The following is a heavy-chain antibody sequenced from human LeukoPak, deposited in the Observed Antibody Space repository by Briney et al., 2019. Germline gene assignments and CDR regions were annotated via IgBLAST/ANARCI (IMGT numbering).Heavy chain of an antibody. J-gene: IGHJ4*02. CDR2: ISSSSSTI. CDR3: ARVLHMYDILTGYYSY. V-gene: IGHV3-48*04. CDR1: GFTFSSYS. D-gene: IGHD3-9*01. Sequence: GGSLRLSCAASGFTFSSYSMNWVRQAPGKGLEWVSYISSSSSTIYYADSVKGRFTISRDNAKNSLYLQMNSLRAEDTAVYYCARVLHMYDILTGYYSYWGQGTLVTVSS.